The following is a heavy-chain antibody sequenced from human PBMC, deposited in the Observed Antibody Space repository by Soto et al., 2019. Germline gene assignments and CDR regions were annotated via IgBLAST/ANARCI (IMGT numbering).Heavy chain of an antibody. J-gene: IGHJ3*02. CDR1: GDSVSSNSAA. D-gene: IGHD2-15*01. CDR2: TYYRSKWYN. CDR3: ARVLGPYCSGGSCYFDNTNAFDI. V-gene: IGHV6-1*01. Sequence: KQSPTLSLTCAISGDSVSSNSAAWNWIRQSPSRGLEWLGRTYYRSKWYNDYAVSVKSRITNNPDTSKNQFSLQLNSVTPETTAVYYCARVLGPYCSGGSCYFDNTNAFDIWGQGTMVTVSS.